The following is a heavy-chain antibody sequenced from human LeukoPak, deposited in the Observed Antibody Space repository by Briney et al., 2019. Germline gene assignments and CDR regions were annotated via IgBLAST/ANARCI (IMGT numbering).Heavy chain of an antibody. CDR2: RYYTGSA. D-gene: IGHD3-9*01. Sequence: SETLSLTCTVSGGSISNYYCSWIRQAPGKGLEWIGSRYYTGSASYSSSLRSRATISLGTSKNQFSLKLTSVTAADTAVYYCARHDVRGYFDWLGDYYYGMDVWGQGTTVTVSS. CDR1: GGSISNYY. J-gene: IGHJ6*02. V-gene: IGHV4-59*01. CDR3: ARHDVRGYFDWLGDYYYGMDV.